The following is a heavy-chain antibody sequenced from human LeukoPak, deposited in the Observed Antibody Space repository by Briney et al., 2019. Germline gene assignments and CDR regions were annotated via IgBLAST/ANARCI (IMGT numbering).Heavy chain of an antibody. CDR3: ARAPLKIVGATKDYYYYGMDV. V-gene: IGHV4-34*01. D-gene: IGHD1-26*01. CDR1: GGSFSGYY. J-gene: IGHJ6*02. Sequence: SETLSLTCAVYGGSFSGYYWSWIRQPPGKGLEWIGEINQSGSTNYNPSLKSRVTISVDTSKNQFSLKLSSVTAADTAVYYCARAPLKIVGATKDYYYYGMDVWGQGTTVTVSS. CDR2: INQSGST.